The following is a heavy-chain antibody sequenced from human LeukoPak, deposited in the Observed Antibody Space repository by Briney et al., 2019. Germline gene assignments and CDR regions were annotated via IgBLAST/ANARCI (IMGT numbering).Heavy chain of an antibody. CDR1: GYSFTSYW. D-gene: IGHD5-12*01. CDR3: ARGRGLTDY. J-gene: IGHJ4*02. CDR2: IYPGDSDT. V-gene: IGHV5-51*01. Sequence: PGASLKISCKGSGYSFTSYWIGWVRPMPGKGLEWMGIIYPGDSDTRYSPSFQGQVTISVDESINAAYLQWSSLQASDTAMYFCARGRGLTDYWGQGTLVTVSS.